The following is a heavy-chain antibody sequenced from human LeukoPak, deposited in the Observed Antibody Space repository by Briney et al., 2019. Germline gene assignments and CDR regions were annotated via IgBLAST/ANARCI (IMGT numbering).Heavy chain of an antibody. V-gene: IGHV4-39*01. CDR3: ARQTGSGLFILP. J-gene: IGHJ4*02. Sequence: WVRQAPGKGLEWIGRIYYSGNTYYNASLKSQVSISIDTSKNQFSLRLTSVTAADTAVYYCARQTGSGLFILPGGQGTLVTVSS. CDR2: IYYSGNT. D-gene: IGHD3/OR15-3a*01.